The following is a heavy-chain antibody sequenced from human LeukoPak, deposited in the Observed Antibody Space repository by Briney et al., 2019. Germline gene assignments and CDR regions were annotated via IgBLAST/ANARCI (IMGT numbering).Heavy chain of an antibody. CDR3: ARGAATYYYDSSGYYNWFDP. V-gene: IGHV1-18*01. J-gene: IGHJ5*02. D-gene: IGHD3-22*01. CDR2: ISAYNGNT. CDR1: GYTFTSYG. Sequence: ASVKVSCKASGYTFTSYGISWVRQAPGQGLEWMGWISAYNGNTNYAQKLQGRVTMTTDTSTSTAYMELSSLRSEDTAVYYCARGAATYYYDSSGYYNWFDPWGQGTLVTVSS.